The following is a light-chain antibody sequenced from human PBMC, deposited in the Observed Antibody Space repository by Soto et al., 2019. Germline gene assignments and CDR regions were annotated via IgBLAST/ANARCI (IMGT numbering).Light chain of an antibody. CDR1: XXXVGSYNY. Sequence: QSVLTQPASVSGSPGQSITISCXXXXXXVGSYNYVSWYQQHPGKAPKLMIYEVSHRPSGVSSRFSGSKSGSTASLTIAGLQTEDDADYYCSSFTSSNSVYVFGTGTKLTVL. CDR2: EVS. V-gene: IGLV2-14*01. CDR3: SSFTSSNSVYV. J-gene: IGLJ1*01.